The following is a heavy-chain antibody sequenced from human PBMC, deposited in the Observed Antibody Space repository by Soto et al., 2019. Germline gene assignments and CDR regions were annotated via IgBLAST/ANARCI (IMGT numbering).Heavy chain of an antibody. CDR2: ISGSGDST. J-gene: IGHJ4*02. D-gene: IGHD6-19*01. Sequence: GGSLRLSCTASGFTFSSYAMNWVRQAPGKGLEWVSVISGSGDSTYYADSVKGRFTISRDNSKNTLYLQMKSLRAEDTAVYYCASRTSGWYFDYWGQGTVVTAPQ. CDR3: ASRTSGWYFDY. V-gene: IGHV3-23*01. CDR1: GFTFSSYA.